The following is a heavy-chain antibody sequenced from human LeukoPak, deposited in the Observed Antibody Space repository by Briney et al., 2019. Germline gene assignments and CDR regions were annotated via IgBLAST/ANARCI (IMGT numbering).Heavy chain of an antibody. CDR2: INPNSGGT. Sequence: ASVKVSCKASGYTFTGYYMHWVRQAPGQGLEWMAWINPNSGGTNYAQKFQGRVTMTRDTSISTAYMELSSLRSEDTAVYYCARDLVGATTFDYWGQGTLVTVSS. J-gene: IGHJ4*02. V-gene: IGHV1-2*02. D-gene: IGHD1-26*01. CDR1: GYTFTGYY. CDR3: ARDLVGATTFDY.